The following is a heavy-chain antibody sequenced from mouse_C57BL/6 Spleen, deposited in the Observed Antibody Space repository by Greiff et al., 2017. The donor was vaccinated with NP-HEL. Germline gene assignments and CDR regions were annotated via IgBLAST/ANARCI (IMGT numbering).Heavy chain of an antibody. V-gene: IGHV5-9*01. CDR2: ISGGGGNT. CDR3: ARHLVHYYAMDY. Sequence: EVKVVESGGGLVKPGGSLKLSCAASGFTFSSYTMSWVRQTPEKRLEWVATISGGGGNTYYPDSVKGRFTISRDNAKNTLYLQMSSLRSEDTALYYCARHLVHYYAMDYWGQGTSVTVSS. CDR1: GFTFSSYT. J-gene: IGHJ4*01.